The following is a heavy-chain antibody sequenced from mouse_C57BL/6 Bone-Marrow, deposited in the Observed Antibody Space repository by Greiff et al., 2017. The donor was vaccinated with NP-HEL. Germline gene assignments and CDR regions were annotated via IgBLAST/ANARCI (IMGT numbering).Heavy chain of an antibody. J-gene: IGHJ2*01. V-gene: IGHV5-9-1*02. D-gene: IGHD1-1*01. CDR1: GFTFSSYA. Sequence: EVQLVESGEGSVKPGGSLKLSCAASGFTFSSYAMSWVRQTPEKRLEWVAYISSGGDYIYYADTVKGRFTISRDNARNTLYLQMSSLKSEYTAMSFCTRVGSYYFDYWGQGTTLTVSS. CDR3: TRVGSYYFDY. CDR2: ISSGGDYI.